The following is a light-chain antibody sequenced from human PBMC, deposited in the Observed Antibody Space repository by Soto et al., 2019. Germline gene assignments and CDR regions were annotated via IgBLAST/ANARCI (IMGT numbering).Light chain of an antibody. CDR3: QQYNNWPPVT. J-gene: IGKJ3*01. Sequence: ETVLTQSPATLSVSPGERATLSCRASQSVTNSYVAWYQQKPGQAPRLLIYGASTRATGIPARFSGSGSGTEFTLTISSLQSEDFAVYFCQQYNNWPPVTFGPGTKVDIK. CDR2: GAS. CDR1: QSVTNS. V-gene: IGKV3-15*01.